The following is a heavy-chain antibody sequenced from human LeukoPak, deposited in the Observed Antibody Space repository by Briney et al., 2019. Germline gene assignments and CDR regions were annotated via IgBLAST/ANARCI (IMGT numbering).Heavy chain of an antibody. CDR1: GGSISSYY. CDR2: IYYSGST. J-gene: IGHJ4*02. V-gene: IGHV4-59*01. D-gene: IGHD3-22*01. CDR3: AREGAAYDSSGYNIGDYFDY. Sequence: SETLPLTCTVSGGSISSYYWNWIRQPPGKGLEWIGYIYYSGSTNYNPSLKSRVTISVDTSKNQFSLKLSSVTAADTAVYYCAREGAAYDSSGYNIGDYFDYWGQGTLVTVSS.